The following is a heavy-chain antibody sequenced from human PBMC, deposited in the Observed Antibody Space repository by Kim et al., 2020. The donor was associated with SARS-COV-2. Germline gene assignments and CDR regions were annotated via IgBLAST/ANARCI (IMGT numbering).Heavy chain of an antibody. CDR3: ARDGGYSKFDY. Sequence: TDCNPSHKSRVTRSVDTSKNQFSLKLSSVTAADTAVYYCARDGGYSKFDYWGQGTLVTVSS. CDR2: T. V-gene: IGHV4-59*01. J-gene: IGHJ4*02. D-gene: IGHD5-18*01.